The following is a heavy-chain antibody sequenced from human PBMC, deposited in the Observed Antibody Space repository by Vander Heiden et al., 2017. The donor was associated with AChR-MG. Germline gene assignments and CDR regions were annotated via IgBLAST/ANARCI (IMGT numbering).Heavy chain of an antibody. V-gene: IGHV4-34*01. CDR2: INHSGST. CDR3: ATHYYDSSGVNFDY. Sequence: QVQLQQWGAGLLKPSETLSLTCAVYGGSFSGYYWRWIRQPPGKGLEWIGEINHSGSTNYNPSLKSRVTISVDTSKNQFSLKLSSVTAADTAVYYCATHYYDSSGVNFDYWGQGTLVTVSS. D-gene: IGHD3-22*01. CDR1: GGSFSGYY. J-gene: IGHJ4*02.